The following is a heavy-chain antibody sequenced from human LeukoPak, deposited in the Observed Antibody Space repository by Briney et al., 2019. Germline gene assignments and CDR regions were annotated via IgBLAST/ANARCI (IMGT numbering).Heavy chain of an antibody. D-gene: IGHD3-22*01. Sequence: GGSLRLSCAASGFTFSSYAMSWVRQAPGKGLEWVSAISGSGGSTYYADSVKGRFTISRDNAKNSLYLQMNSLRAEDTAVYYCASGGNSSGFCFDYWGQGTLVTVSS. V-gene: IGHV3-23*01. J-gene: IGHJ4*02. CDR2: ISGSGGST. CDR1: GFTFSSYA. CDR3: ASGGNSSGFCFDY.